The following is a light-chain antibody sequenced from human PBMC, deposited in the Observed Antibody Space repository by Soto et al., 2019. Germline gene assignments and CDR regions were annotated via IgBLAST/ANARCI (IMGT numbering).Light chain of an antibody. Sequence: QSVLTQPPSASGSPGQSVTISCTGTSSDVGGYNYVSWYQQHPGKAPKLMIYEVSKRPSGVPDRFSGSKSGNTASLTVSGLQAEKKADYSCSPYAGSKNVFGPGTKVTVL. CDR1: SSDVGGYNY. CDR3: SPYAGSKNV. V-gene: IGLV2-8*01. CDR2: EVS. J-gene: IGLJ1*01.